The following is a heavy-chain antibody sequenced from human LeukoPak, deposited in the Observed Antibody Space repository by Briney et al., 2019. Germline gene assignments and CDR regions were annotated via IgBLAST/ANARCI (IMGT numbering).Heavy chain of an antibody. J-gene: IGHJ4*02. CDR2: ISGSGGST. Sequence: GGSLRLSCAAPGFTFSSYAMSWVRQAPGKGLEWVSAISGSGGSTYYADSVKGRFTISRDNSKNTLYLQMNSLGAEDTAVYYCAKVSRTMGATRSLDYWGQGTLVTVSS. V-gene: IGHV3-23*01. CDR3: AKVSRTMGATRSLDY. D-gene: IGHD1-26*01. CDR1: GFTFSSYA.